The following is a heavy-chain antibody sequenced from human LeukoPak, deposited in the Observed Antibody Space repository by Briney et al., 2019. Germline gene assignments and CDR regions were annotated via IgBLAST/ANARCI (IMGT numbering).Heavy chain of an antibody. D-gene: IGHD3-16*01. CDR3: ARDKVAGVGALDY. CDR2: INPNSGGT. CDR1: GNTFTGYY. V-gene: IGHV1-2*02. Sequence: ASVKVSCKASGNTFTGYYIYWVRQAPGQGLEWMGRINPNSGGTNYAQKFQGRVTIARDTSISTAYMELSRLRSDDTAVYYCARDKVAGVGALDYWGQGTLVTVSS. J-gene: IGHJ4*02.